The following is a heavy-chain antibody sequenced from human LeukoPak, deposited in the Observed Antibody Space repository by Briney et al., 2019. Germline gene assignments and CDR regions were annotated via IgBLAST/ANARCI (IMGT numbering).Heavy chain of an antibody. D-gene: IGHD1-1*01. Sequence: VSSIRGGGDTFYAASVKGRFTLSRDDSRNTVYLQLNNLRVEDTAIYYCAKADWVSNADAVWWGQGTQVTVXS. CDR2: IRGGGDT. J-gene: IGHJ4*02. CDR3: AKADWVSNADAVW. V-gene: IGHV3-23*01.